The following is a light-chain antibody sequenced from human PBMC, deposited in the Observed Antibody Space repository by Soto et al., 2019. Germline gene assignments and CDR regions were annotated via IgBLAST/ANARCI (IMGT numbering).Light chain of an antibody. J-gene: IGKJ2*02. Sequence: EIVLTQSPATLSLSPGERATLSCRASQSVSASFLAWYQQKPGQAPRLLLYGASSRATGIPDRFSGSGSGTDFTLTISRLDPEDAAVYYCQQRGTFGRGTKLEIK. V-gene: IGKV3-20*01. CDR2: GAS. CDR3: QQRGT. CDR1: QSVSASF.